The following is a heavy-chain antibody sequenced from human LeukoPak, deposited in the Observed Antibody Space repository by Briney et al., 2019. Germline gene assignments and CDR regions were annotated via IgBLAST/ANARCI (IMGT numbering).Heavy chain of an antibody. J-gene: IGHJ6*02. CDR3: ARDPRSGGSCCDGMDV. CDR1: GYTFTGYY. Sequence: ASVKVSCKASGYTFTGYYMHWVRQAPGQGLEWMGWINPNSGGTNYAQKFQGRVTMTRDTSISTAYMELSRLRSDDTAVYYCARDPRSGGSCCDGMDVWGQGTTVTVSS. D-gene: IGHD2-15*01. CDR2: INPNSGGT. V-gene: IGHV1-2*02.